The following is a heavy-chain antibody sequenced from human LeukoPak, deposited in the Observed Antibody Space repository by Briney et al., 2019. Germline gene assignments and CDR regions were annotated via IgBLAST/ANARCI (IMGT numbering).Heavy chain of an antibody. D-gene: IGHD2-2*01. Sequence: KSSETLSLTCTVSGGSISSYYWSWIRQPPGKGLEWIGCLSYSGSTDYNPSLKSRVTISLDTSKNQFSLKLSSVTAADTAVYYCARGGRRTPYYFDYWGQGTLVTVSS. J-gene: IGHJ4*02. CDR2: LSYSGST. CDR3: ARGGRRTPYYFDY. V-gene: IGHV4-59*01. CDR1: GGSISSYY.